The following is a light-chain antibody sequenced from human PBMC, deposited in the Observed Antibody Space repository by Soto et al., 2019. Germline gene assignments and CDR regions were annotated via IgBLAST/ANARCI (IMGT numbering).Light chain of an antibody. CDR3: GEWDFSLSGVV. CDR1: SSNIGSNY. CDR2: RNN. V-gene: IGLV1-47*01. Sequence: QSALTQPPSASGTPGQRVTISCSGSSSNIGSNYVFWYQHLPGTAPKLLIYRNNQRPSGVPDRFSGSKSGTSASLAISGLRSEVVSEYYCGEWDFSLSGVVFGGGTMVTVL. J-gene: IGLJ2*01.